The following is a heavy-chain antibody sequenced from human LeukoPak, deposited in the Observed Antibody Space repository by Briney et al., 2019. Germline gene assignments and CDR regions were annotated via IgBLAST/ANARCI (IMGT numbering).Heavy chain of an antibody. V-gene: IGHV3-9*03. CDR2: ISWNSGSI. D-gene: IGHD2-15*01. Sequence: GGPLRLSCAASGFTFDDYAMHWVRQAPGKGLEWVSGISWNSGSIGYADSVKGRFTISRDNAKNSLYLQMNSLRAEDMALYYCAKDMVRKVLLYIFDYWGQGTLVTVSS. CDR1: GFTFDDYA. J-gene: IGHJ4*02. CDR3: AKDMVRKVLLYIFDY.